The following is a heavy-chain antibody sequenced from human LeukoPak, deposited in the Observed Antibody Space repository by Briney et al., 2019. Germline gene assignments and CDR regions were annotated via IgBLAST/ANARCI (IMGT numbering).Heavy chain of an antibody. CDR1: GFTFSSYG. CDR3: ASALTTVTPHFHY. V-gene: IGHV3-23*01. D-gene: IGHD4-17*01. CDR2: ITGSGGNT. Sequence: HTGGSLRLSCAASGFTFSSYGMNWVRQAPGKGLEWVSGITGSGGNTYYADSVKGRFTISRDNAKNTVYLQMNSLRVEDTGVYSCASALTTVTPHFHYWGQGTLVTVSS. J-gene: IGHJ4*02.